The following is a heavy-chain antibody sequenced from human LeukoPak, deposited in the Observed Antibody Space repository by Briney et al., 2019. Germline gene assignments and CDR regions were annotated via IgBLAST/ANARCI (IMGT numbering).Heavy chain of an antibody. V-gene: IGHV3-53*01. CDR3: ARHGSITMVRGRLRYYYMDV. Sequence: GGSLRLSCAASGFTVSSNYMSWVRQAPGKGLEWVSVIYSGGSTYYADSVKGRFTISRDNSKNTLYLQMNSLRAEDTAVYYCARHGSITMVRGRLRYYYMDVWGKGTTVTVSS. CDR2: IYSGGST. CDR1: GFTVSSNY. D-gene: IGHD3-10*01. J-gene: IGHJ6*03.